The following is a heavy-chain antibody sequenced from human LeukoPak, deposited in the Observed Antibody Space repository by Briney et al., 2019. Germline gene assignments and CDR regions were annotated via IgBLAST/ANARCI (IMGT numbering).Heavy chain of an antibody. V-gene: IGHV5-51*01. CDR3: ARRGLANCSGGSCSRVFDY. CDR1: GYSFTSYW. Sequence: GESLEISCKGSGYSFTSYWIGWVRQMPGKGLEWMGIIYPGDSDTRYSPSFQGQVTISADKSISTAYLQWSSLKASDTAMYYCARRGLANCSGGSCSRVFDYWGQGTLVTVPS. D-gene: IGHD2-15*01. CDR2: IYPGDSDT. J-gene: IGHJ4*02.